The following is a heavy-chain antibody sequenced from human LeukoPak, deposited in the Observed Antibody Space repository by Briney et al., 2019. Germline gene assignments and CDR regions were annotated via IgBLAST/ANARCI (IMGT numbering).Heavy chain of an antibody. Sequence: GGSLRLSCAASGFTFSSYSMNWVRQAPGKGLEWVSYISSSSSTIYYADSVKGRFTISRDNAKNSLHLQMNSLRAEDTAVYYCARSQWLSPIDYWGQGTLVTVSS. V-gene: IGHV3-48*01. CDR2: ISSSSSTI. J-gene: IGHJ4*02. D-gene: IGHD6-19*01. CDR1: GFTFSSYS. CDR3: ARSQWLSPIDY.